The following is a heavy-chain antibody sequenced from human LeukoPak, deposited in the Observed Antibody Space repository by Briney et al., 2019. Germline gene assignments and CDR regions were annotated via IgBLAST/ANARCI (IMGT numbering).Heavy chain of an antibody. Sequence: PSQTLSLTCTVSGGSISGGSYFWSWIRQPAGKGLEWIGRIHTSGTTNYNPSLKSRVTISIDKSKNQFSLKLSSVTAADTAVYYCARGGGYDAFDIWGQGTMVTVSS. CDR2: IHTSGTT. V-gene: IGHV4-61*02. CDR3: ARGGGYDAFDI. D-gene: IGHD6-19*01. CDR1: GGSISGGSYF. J-gene: IGHJ3*02.